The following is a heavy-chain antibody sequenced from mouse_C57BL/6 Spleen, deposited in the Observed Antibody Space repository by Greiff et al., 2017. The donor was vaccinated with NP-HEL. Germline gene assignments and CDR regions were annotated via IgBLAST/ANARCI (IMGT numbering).Heavy chain of an antibody. Sequence: EVPLQPSGPELVKPGASVKISCKASGYTFTDYYMNWVKQSHGKSLEWIGDINPNNGGTSYNQKFKGKATLTVDKSSSTAYMELRSLTSEDSAVYYCARTYYYGSSYYAMDYWGQGTSVTVSS. D-gene: IGHD1-1*01. CDR1: GYTFTDYY. J-gene: IGHJ4*01. V-gene: IGHV1-26*01. CDR3: ARTYYYGSSYYAMDY. CDR2: INPNNGGT.